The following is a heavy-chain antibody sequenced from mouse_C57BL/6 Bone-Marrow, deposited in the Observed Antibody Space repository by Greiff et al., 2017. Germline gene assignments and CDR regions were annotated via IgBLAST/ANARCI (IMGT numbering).Heavy chain of an antibody. CDR3: ARYQITTVVDWYFDV. J-gene: IGHJ1*03. CDR1: GYTFTSYL. CDR2: IDPSDSYT. V-gene: IGHV1-69*01. Sequence: QVQLQQPGAELVMPGASVKLSCKASGYTFTSYLMHWVKQRPGQGLEWIGEIDPSDSYTNYNQKFKGKSTLTVDKSSSTAYMQLSSLTSEDSAVYYCARYQITTVVDWYFDVWGTGTTVTVSS. D-gene: IGHD1-1*01.